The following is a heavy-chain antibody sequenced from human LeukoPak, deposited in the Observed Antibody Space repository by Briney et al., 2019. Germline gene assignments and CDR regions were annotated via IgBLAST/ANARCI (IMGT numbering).Heavy chain of an antibody. CDR2: IYTSGST. V-gene: IGHV4-61*02. D-gene: IGHD4-23*01. Sequence: SQTLSLTCTVSGGSISSGSYYWSWIRQPAGKGLEWIGRIYTSGSTNYNPSLKSRVTISVDTSKNQFSLKLSSVTAADTAVYYCASRVTSRRPFDYWGQGTLVTVSS. CDR1: GGSISSGSYY. J-gene: IGHJ4*02. CDR3: ASRVTSRRPFDY.